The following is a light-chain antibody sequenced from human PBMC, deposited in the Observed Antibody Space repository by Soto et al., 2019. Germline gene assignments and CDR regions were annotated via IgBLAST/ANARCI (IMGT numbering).Light chain of an antibody. CDR3: SSYTGSSTLV. Sequence: QSVLTQPASVSGSPGQSITISRTGSSSDIGAYNYVSWFQQYPGKAPKLMIYEVSNRPSGVSNRFSGSKSGNTASLTISGLQAEDEADYYCSSYTGSSTLVFGTGTKVTVL. CDR2: EVS. V-gene: IGLV2-14*01. CDR1: SSDIGAYNY. J-gene: IGLJ1*01.